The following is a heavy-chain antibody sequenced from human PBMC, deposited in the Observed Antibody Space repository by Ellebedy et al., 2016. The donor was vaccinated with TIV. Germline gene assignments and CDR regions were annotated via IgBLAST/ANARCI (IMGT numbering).Heavy chain of an antibody. CDR1: GGSVSSGRSS. D-gene: IGHD3-10*01. Sequence: MPGGSLRLSCSVSGGSVSSGRSSWSWVRQPPGQGLEWIGYITWRGSTNYNPSLKSRITISMDTSKNQIALMVRSVTAADTAIYYCAREEGFGGAWFDPWGQGTLVIVSS. V-gene: IGHV4-61*01. J-gene: IGHJ5*02. CDR2: ITWRGST. CDR3: AREEGFGGAWFDP.